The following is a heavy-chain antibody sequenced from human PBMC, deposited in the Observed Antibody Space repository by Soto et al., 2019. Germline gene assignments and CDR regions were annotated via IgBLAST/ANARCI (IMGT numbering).Heavy chain of an antibody. CDR3: ASSPGPGVYYYYYYGMDV. J-gene: IGHJ6*02. CDR2: MNPNSGNT. CDR1: GYTFTSYD. V-gene: IGHV1-8*01. Sequence: ASVKVSCKASGYTFTSYDINWVRQATGQGLEWMGWMNPNSGNTGYAQKFQGRVTMTRNTSINTAYMELSSLRSEDTAVYYCASSPGPGVYYYYYYGMDVWGQGTTVTVSS.